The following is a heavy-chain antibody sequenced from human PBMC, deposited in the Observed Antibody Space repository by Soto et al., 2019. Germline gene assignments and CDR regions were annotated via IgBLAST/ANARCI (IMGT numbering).Heavy chain of an antibody. V-gene: IGHV4-59*01. CDR3: ARGGAYCGGDCALLYYYYGMDV. D-gene: IGHD2-21*02. CDR1: GGSISSYY. Sequence: PSETLSLTCTVSGGSISSYYWSWIRQPPGKGLEWIGYIYYSGSTNYNPSLKSRVTISVDTSKNQFSLKLSSVTAADTAVYYCARGGAYCGGDCALLYYYYGMDVWGQGTTVTV. J-gene: IGHJ6*02. CDR2: IYYSGST.